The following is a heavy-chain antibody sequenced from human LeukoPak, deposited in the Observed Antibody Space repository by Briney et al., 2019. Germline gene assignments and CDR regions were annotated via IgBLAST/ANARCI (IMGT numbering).Heavy chain of an antibody. CDR2: IYYSGST. D-gene: IGHD5-24*01. V-gene: IGHV4-39*01. Sequence: SETLSLTCTVSGGSISSSSYYWGWIRQPPGKGLEWIVSIYYSGSTYYNPSLKSRVTISVDTSKNQFSLKLSSVTAADTAVYYCARLEWYFDLWGRGTLVTDSS. CDR1: GGSISSSSYY. CDR3: ARLEWYFDL. J-gene: IGHJ2*01.